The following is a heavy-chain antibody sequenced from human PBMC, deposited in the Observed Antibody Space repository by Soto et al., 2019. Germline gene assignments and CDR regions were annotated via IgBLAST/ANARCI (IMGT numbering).Heavy chain of an antibody. CDR1: GYSFTNYW. Sequence: GESLKISCEGSGYSFTNYWIAWVRQMPGKGLEWMGFIYPGDSDTRYNPSFQGQVTISADKSITTAYLQWSSLKASDTAIYYCASSQLGTADYFESWGQGTLVTVSS. V-gene: IGHV5-51*01. CDR3: ASSQLGTADYFES. J-gene: IGHJ4*02. D-gene: IGHD7-27*01. CDR2: IYPGDSDT.